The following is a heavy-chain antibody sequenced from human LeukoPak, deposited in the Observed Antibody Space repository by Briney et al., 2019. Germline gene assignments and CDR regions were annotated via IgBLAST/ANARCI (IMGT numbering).Heavy chain of an antibody. D-gene: IGHD1-14*01. J-gene: IGHJ2*01. CDR2: IYHSGNT. Sequence: SETLSLTCTVSGYSISSGYYWGWIRQPPGKGLEWIGSIYHSGNTYYNPSLKSRVTISVDTSENQFSLKLTSVTAADTAVYYCARSPAAGTFWYFDLWGRGSLVTVSS. V-gene: IGHV4-38-2*02. CDR3: ARSPAAGTFWYFDL. CDR1: GYSISSGYY.